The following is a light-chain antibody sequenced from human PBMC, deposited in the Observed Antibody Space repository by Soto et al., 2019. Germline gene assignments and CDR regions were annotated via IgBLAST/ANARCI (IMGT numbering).Light chain of an antibody. Sequence: DIQMTQSPSSLSASVGDRVTITCRASQGIRNYLAWYQQKPGKGPKLLIYTASTLQSGVPSRFSGSGSGTDFTLTISSLQPEDVATYYCQKYSGPPYTFGQGTNLEIK. CDR3: QKYSGPPYT. J-gene: IGKJ2*01. CDR2: TAS. V-gene: IGKV1-27*01. CDR1: QGIRNY.